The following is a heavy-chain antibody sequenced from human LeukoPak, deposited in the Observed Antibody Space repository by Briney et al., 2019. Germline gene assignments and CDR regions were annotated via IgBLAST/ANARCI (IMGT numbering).Heavy chain of an antibody. V-gene: IGHV3-23*01. Sequence: GGSLRLSCAASEFTFRNYWMNWVRQAPGKGPEWVSAISGSGGSTYYADSVKGRFTISRDNSKNTLYLQMNSLRAEDTAVYYCAKPRIAAAGPVDYWGQGTLVTVSS. CDR1: EFTFRNYW. CDR3: AKPRIAAAGPVDY. D-gene: IGHD6-13*01. J-gene: IGHJ4*02. CDR2: ISGSGGST.